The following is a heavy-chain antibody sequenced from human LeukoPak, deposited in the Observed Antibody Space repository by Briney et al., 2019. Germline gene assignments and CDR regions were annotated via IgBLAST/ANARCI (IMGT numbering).Heavy chain of an antibody. Sequence: GGSLRLSCAASGFTFSSYAIYWLHQAPGKGLEWLSGISGSGGRTYCTDSVKGRFTISRDNSKNTVYLQMNSLRAEDTAVYYCAKTTTGYSSGRYPGWPVDYWGQGTLVTVSS. CDR1: GFTFSSYA. D-gene: IGHD6-19*01. V-gene: IGHV3-23*01. J-gene: IGHJ4*02. CDR2: ISGSGGRT. CDR3: AKTTTGYSSGRYPGWPVDY.